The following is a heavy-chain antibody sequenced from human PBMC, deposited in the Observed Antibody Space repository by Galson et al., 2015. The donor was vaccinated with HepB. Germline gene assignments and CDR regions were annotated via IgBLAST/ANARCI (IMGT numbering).Heavy chain of an antibody. V-gene: IGHV3-30*04. CDR3: AKGGWPKDAFDI. J-gene: IGHJ3*02. D-gene: IGHD6-19*01. Sequence: SLRLSCAASGFTFSSYAMHWVRQAPGKGLEWVAVISYDGSNKYYADSVKGRITISRDNSKNTLYLQMNSLRAEDTAVYYCAKGGWPKDAFDIWGQGTMVTVSS. CDR2: ISYDGSNK. CDR1: GFTFSSYA.